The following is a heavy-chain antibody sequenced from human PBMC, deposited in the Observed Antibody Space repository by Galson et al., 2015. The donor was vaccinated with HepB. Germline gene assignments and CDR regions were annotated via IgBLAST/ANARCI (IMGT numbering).Heavy chain of an antibody. V-gene: IGHV4-4*07. J-gene: IGHJ4*02. CDR1: GASINNYY. CDR2: VYADGST. CDR3: ARNNYFDS. Sequence: ETLSLTCSVSGASINNYYWSWIRHPAGKGLEWIGRVYADGSTNYNLSLKSRVAMSVDTSKNQFSLKLNSVTAADTAVYYCARNNYFDSWGQGILVTVSS.